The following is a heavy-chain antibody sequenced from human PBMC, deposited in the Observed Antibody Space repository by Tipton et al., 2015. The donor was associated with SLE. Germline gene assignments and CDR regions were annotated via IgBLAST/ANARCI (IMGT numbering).Heavy chain of an antibody. CDR1: GLTFSTYG. V-gene: IGHV3-23*01. CDR3: AKGSDFDI. Sequence: LSLTCAASGLTFSTYGMTWVRQAPGKGLEWISLITGNGLNTYYADSVKGRFAISRDNSKNTLHLQMNSLRAEDTAVYYCAKGSDFDIWGQGTLVTVSS. D-gene: IGHD3-10*01. J-gene: IGHJ4*02. CDR2: ITGNGLNT.